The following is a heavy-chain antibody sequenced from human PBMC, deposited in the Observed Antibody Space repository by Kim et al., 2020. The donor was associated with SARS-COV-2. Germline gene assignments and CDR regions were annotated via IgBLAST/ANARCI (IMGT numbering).Heavy chain of an antibody. CDR3: VNNSGSSIYSGLGV. Sequence: GGSLRLSCAASGFSFSSYAMSWVRQAPGKGLEWVSSLSTNGDNTYYADSVKGRFTISRDNSRNTLNLQMNSLRAEDTAVYYCVNNSGSSIYSGLGVWGQG. CDR2: LSTNGDNT. V-gene: IGHV3-23*01. D-gene: IGHD2-15*01. J-gene: IGHJ6*02. CDR1: GFSFSSYA.